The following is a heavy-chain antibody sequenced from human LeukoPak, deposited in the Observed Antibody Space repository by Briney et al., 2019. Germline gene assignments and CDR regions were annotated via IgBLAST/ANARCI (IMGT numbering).Heavy chain of an antibody. CDR1: GDSIISNY. J-gene: IGHJ6*03. CDR2: IYGSGIT. Sequence: SETLSLTCTVTGDSIISNYWSWIRQSAGTGLEWIGRIYGSGITDYNPSLKSRVTMSLDTSRKQFSLRLTSVTAADTAVYYCARLKFYDSTGYSPGYYMDVWGKGTTVSVFS. D-gene: IGHD3-22*01. V-gene: IGHV4-4*07. CDR3: ARLKFYDSTGYSPGYYMDV.